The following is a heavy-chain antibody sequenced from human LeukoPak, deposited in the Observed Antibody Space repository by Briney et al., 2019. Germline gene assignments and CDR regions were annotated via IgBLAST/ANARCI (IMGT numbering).Heavy chain of an antibody. CDR1: GFTFTNYA. V-gene: IGHV3-30*14. D-gene: IGHD5-18*01. J-gene: IGHJ3*02. CDR3: AREGGGDTSMAYAFDI. CDR2: ISYDGTNK. Sequence: GGSLRLSCAASGFTFTNYALHWVRQAPGKGLEWVAVISYDGTNKYYADSVKGRFTISRDNSKNTVYLQMNSLRAEDTAVYYCAREGGGDTSMAYAFDIWGRGTKVTVSS.